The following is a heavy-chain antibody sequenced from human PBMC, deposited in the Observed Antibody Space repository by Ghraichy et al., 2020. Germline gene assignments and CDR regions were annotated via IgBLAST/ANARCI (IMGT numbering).Heavy chain of an antibody. CDR3: ARPPGTQGYYGMDV. D-gene: IGHD1/OR15-1a*01. CDR2: INSDGSTT. V-gene: IGHV3-74*01. CDR1: GFTLGSYW. J-gene: IGHJ6*02. Sequence: GESLNISCAASGFTLGSYWMHWVRQAPGKGLVWVSRINSDGSTTSYADSVKGRFTISRDNAKNTLYLQMNSLRAEDTAVYYCARPPGTQGYYGMDVWGQGTTVTVSS.